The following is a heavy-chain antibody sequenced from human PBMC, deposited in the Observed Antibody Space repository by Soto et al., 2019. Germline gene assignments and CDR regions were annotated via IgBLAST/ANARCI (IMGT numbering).Heavy chain of an antibody. CDR1: GYAFSQFY. Sequence: QVQLVQSGAEVKKPGASVKVSCKASGYAFSQFYIHWMRQAPGQGLEWMGWINPDSGRTKFAQNFEGWVIITRDTSIKPVYMELSGLRSDATGVYYCARESRGTTATLDYYYFYIDVWCKGTRVTVPS. D-gene: IGHD4-17*01. J-gene: IGHJ6*03. V-gene: IGHV1-2*04. CDR2: INPDSGRT. CDR3: ARESRGTTATLDYYYFYIDV.